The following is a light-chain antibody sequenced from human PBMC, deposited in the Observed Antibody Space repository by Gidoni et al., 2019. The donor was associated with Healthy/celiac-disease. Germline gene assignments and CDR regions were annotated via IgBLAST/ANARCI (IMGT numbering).Light chain of an antibody. V-gene: IGKV3-20*01. CDR1: QSVSSSY. J-gene: IGKJ3*01. CDR3: QQYGRSP. Sequence: EIVLTQSPGTMSLSPGERATLSCRASQSVSSSYLAWYQQKPGQAPRLLIDGASSRATGIPYRFSGSGSGTDFTLTISRLEPEDFAVYYCQQYGRSPFGPGTKVEIK. CDR2: GAS.